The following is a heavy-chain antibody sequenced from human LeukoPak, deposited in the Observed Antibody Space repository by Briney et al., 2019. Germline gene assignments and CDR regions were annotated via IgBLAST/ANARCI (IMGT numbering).Heavy chain of an antibody. CDR2: ISSSGSTI. D-gene: IGHD2-21*01. V-gene: IGHV3-11*04. J-gene: IGHJ4*02. CDR1: GFTFSDYY. CDR3: ARENLGDRSLDY. Sequence: GGSLRLSCAAFGFTFSDYYMSWIRQAPGKGLEWASYISSSGSTIYYADSVKGRFTISRDNAKNSLYLQMNSLRAEDTAVYYCARENLGDRSLDYWGQGTLVTVSS.